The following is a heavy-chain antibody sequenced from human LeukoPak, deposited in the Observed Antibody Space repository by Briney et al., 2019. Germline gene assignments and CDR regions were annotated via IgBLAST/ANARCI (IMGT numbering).Heavy chain of an antibody. V-gene: IGHV4-39*07. J-gene: IGHJ4*02. CDR3: ARDSPPGY. Sequence: SETLSLTCTVSGGSISSSSYYWGWIRQSPGKGLEWIGSIYYSGSTYYNPSLKSRVTTSVDTSKNQFSLKLSSVTAADTAVYYCARDSPPGYWGQGTLVTVSS. CDR1: GGSISSSSYY. CDR2: IYYSGST.